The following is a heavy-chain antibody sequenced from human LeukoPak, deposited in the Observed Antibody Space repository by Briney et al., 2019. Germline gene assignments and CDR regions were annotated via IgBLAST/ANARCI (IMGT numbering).Heavy chain of an antibody. V-gene: IGHV4-61*08. CDR3: ARRGGAGRSFDY. Sequence: SETLSLTCTVSGASVSSAGYYWSRIRQPPGKGLEWIGNIYYSGSTNYNPSLKSRVTISVDTSKNQFSLKVSSVTAADTAVYYCARRGGAGRSFDYWGQGTLVTVSS. D-gene: IGHD2-21*01. CDR2: IYYSGST. J-gene: IGHJ4*02. CDR1: GASVSSAGYY.